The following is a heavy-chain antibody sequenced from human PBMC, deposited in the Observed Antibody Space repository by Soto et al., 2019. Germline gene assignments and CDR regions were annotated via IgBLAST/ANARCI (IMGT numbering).Heavy chain of an antibody. J-gene: IGHJ4*02. D-gene: IGHD1-26*01. Sequence: QVQLQESGPGLVKPSGTLSLTCAVFGGSISNSNWWTWVRQPPGQGRDWIGAIYPSGSTSYNSPLVGRVPISVDKANHPSSLKLSSVTAADTAVYYCAHRPIVGAAIWGQGTLVTVSS. CDR3: AHRPIVGAAI. CDR2: IYPSGST. V-gene: IGHV4-4*02. CDR1: GGSISNSNW.